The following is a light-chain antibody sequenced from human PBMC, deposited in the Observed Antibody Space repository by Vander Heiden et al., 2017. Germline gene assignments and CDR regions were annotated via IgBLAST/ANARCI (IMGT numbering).Light chain of an antibody. CDR1: ALPKQY. V-gene: IGLV3-25*03. CDR3: QSADSSGTYLV. J-gene: IGLJ2*01. CDR2: KDS. Sequence: SYELTQPPPVTVSPGQTARITCAGAALPKQYAYWYQQKPGQAPVLVIDKDSERPSGIPERFSGSSSGTTVTLTISGVQAEDEADYYCQSADSSGTYLVFGGGTKLTVL.